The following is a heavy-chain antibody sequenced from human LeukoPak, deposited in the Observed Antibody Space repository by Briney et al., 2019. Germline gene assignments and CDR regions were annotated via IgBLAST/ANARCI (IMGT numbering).Heavy chain of an antibody. J-gene: IGHJ4*02. Sequence: GGSLRLSCAASGFTFSSYSMNWVRQAPGKGLEWLSSISSSSDYIYYADSVTGRFTISRDNAKNSLYLQMNSLRAEDTAVDYCARDFYDSSGYSLDYWGQGTLVTVSS. CDR1: GFTFSSYS. V-gene: IGHV3-21*01. D-gene: IGHD3-22*01. CDR3: ARDFYDSSGYSLDY. CDR2: ISSSSDYI.